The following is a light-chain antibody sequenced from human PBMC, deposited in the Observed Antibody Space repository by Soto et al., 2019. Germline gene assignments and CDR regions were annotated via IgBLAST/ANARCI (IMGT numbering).Light chain of an antibody. CDR1: QSVSSN. V-gene: IGKV3D-15*01. J-gene: IGKJ5*01. CDR3: QQFDDSGT. CDR2: GAS. Sequence: EIVMTLPPATLSVSPGERATLSCRASQSVSSNLAWYQQKPGQAPRLLIYGASDRATGTPDRFSGSGSGTDFTLTISRLEPDDSAVYYCQQFDDSGTFAQGTLLEVK.